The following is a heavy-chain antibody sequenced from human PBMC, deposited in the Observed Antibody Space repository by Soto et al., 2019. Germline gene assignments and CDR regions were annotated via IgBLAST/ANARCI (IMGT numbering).Heavy chain of an antibody. V-gene: IGHV3-53*01. Sequence: GGSXRLSCAASGFMVSSNYMSWVRQAPGKGLEWVSVIYSGGSTYYADSVKGRFTISRDKSKNTLYLQMNSLRAEDTAVYYCAKLLLEGYYYSGMDVWGQGTTVTVSS. D-gene: IGHD2-15*01. CDR3: AKLLLEGYYYSGMDV. CDR2: IYSGGST. J-gene: IGHJ6*02. CDR1: GFMVSSNY.